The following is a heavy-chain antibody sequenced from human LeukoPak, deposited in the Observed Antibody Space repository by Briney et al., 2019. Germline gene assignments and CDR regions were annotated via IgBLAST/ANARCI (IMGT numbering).Heavy chain of an antibody. V-gene: IGHV4-38-2*01. CDR1: GYSISSGYY. J-gene: IGHJ3*02. CDR2: IYHSGST. D-gene: IGHD2-2*01. Sequence: LSETLSLTCAVSGYSISSGYYWGWIRQPPGKGLEWIGSIYHSGSTYYNPSLKSRVTISVDTSKNQFSLKLSSVTAADTAVYYCANKGKYCSSTSCPPDGAFDIWGQGTMVTVSS. CDR3: ANKGKYCSSTSCPPDGAFDI.